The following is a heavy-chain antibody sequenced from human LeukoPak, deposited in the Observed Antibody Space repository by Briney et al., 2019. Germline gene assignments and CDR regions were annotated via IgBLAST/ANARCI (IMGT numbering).Heavy chain of an antibody. J-gene: IGHJ4*02. CDR1: GFTFSSYE. Sequence: PGGSLRLSCAASGFTFSSYEMNWVRQAPGKGLEWVSYISSSGSTIYYADSVQGRFTISRDNAQNSLYLQMNSLRAEDMGVYYCARDRGWYHADSWGQGTLVTVSS. CDR2: ISSSGSTI. D-gene: IGHD6-19*01. V-gene: IGHV3-48*03. CDR3: ARDRGWYHADS.